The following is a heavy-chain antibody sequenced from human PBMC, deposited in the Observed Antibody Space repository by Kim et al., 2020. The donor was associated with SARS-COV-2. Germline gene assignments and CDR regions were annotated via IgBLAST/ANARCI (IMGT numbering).Heavy chain of an antibody. J-gene: IGHJ6*02. V-gene: IGHV3-21*01. CDR2: ISSSSSYI. D-gene: IGHD2-15*01. CDR1: GFTFSSYS. CDR3: ARDHVEGGADYYYGMDV. Sequence: GGSLRLSCAASGFTFSSYSMNWVRQAPGKGLEWVSSISSSSSYIYYADSVKGRFTISRDNAKNSLYLQMNSLRAEDTAVYYCARDHVEGGADYYYGMDVWGQGTTVTVSS.